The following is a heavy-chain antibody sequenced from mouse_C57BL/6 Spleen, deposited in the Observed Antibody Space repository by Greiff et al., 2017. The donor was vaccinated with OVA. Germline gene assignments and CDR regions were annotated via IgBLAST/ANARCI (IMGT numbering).Heavy chain of an antibody. J-gene: IGHJ4*01. Sequence: VQRVESGPGLVQPSQSLSITCTVSGFSLTSYGVHWVRQSPGKGLEWLGVIWSGGSTDYNAAFISRLSISKDNSKSQVFFKMNSLQADDTAIYYCARIGGDDGYYYAMDYWGQGTSVTVSS. V-gene: IGHV2-2*01. CDR1: GFSLTSYG. CDR2: IWSGGST. CDR3: ARIGGDDGYYYAMDY. D-gene: IGHD2-3*01.